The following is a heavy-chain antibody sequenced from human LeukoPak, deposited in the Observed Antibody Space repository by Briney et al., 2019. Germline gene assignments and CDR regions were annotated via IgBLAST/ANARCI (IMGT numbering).Heavy chain of an antibody. Sequence: ASVKVSCKASGGTSSSYAISWVRQAPGQGLEWMGGIIPIFGTANYAQKFQGRVTITADESTSTAYMELSSLRSEDTAVYYCARVYLRVVRGVIIRWFDPWGQGTLVTVSS. J-gene: IGHJ5*02. D-gene: IGHD3-10*01. V-gene: IGHV1-69*13. CDR3: ARVYLRVVRGVIIRWFDP. CDR2: IIPIFGTA. CDR1: GGTSSSYA.